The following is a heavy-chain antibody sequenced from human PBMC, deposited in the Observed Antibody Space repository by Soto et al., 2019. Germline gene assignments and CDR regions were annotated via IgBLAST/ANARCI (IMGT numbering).Heavy chain of an antibody. J-gene: IGHJ5*02. Sequence: ASVKVSCKASGYTFTGYYMHWVRQAPGQGXEWMGWINPNSGGTNYAQKFQGRVTMTRDTSISTAYMELSRLRSDDTAVYYCARDRSIGYCSSTSCLNWFDPWGQGTLVTVSS. V-gene: IGHV1-2*02. D-gene: IGHD2-2*01. CDR2: INPNSGGT. CDR1: GYTFTGYY. CDR3: ARDRSIGYCSSTSCLNWFDP.